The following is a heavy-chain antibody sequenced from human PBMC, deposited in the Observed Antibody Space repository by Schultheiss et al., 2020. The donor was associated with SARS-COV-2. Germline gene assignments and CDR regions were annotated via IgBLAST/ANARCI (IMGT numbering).Heavy chain of an antibody. V-gene: IGHV4-61*01. CDR1: GGSISSGCAS. D-gene: IGHD3-22*01. J-gene: IGHJ4*02. CDR2: IYYSGST. CDR3: ARGRGDSSGYIVKHVHYFDY. Sequence: SETLSLTCVVSGGSISSGCASWSWIRQPPGKGLEWIGYIYYSGSTNYNPSLKSRVTISVDTSKNQFSLKLSSVTAADTAVYYCARGRGDSSGYIVKHVHYFDYWGQGTLVTVSS.